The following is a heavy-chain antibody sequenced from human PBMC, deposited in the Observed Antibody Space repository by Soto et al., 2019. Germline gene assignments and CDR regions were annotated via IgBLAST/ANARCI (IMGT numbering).Heavy chain of an antibody. Sequence: ASVKVSCKASGGTFSSYAISWVRQAPGQGLEWMGIINPSGGSTSYAQKFQGRVTMTRDTSTSTVYMELSSLRSEDTAVYYCARDSNPAAAGTGWFDPWGQGTLVTVSS. D-gene: IGHD6-13*01. CDR2: INPSGGST. CDR3: ARDSNPAAAGTGWFDP. V-gene: IGHV1-46*01. J-gene: IGHJ5*02. CDR1: GGTFSSYA.